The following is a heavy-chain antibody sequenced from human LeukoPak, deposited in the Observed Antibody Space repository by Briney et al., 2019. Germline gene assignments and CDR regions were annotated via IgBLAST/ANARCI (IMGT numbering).Heavy chain of an antibody. Sequence: PGGSLRLSCTAEGFTFSSYGMHWVRQARGKGLEGVAFIRYYASNKYYADSVNGRFTISRDNSKNTLYLQMNSLRAEDTAVYYCAKGAWWELLSTYFDYWGQGTLVTVSS. V-gene: IGHV3-30*02. CDR1: GFTFSSYG. J-gene: IGHJ4*02. CDR2: IRYYASNK. CDR3: AKGAWWELLSTYFDY. D-gene: IGHD1-26*01.